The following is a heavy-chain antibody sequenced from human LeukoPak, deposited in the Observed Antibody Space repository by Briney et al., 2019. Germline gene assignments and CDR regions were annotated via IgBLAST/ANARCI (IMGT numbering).Heavy chain of an antibody. CDR3: ARDGDINMVRGLIYFDY. V-gene: IGHV1-46*01. Sequence: ASVKVSCKASGYTFTRYYIHWVRQAPGQGLEWMGIINPSGGSTNYAQKFQGRVTMTRDTSTSTVYMELSSLRSEGTAVYYCARDGDINMVRGLIYFDYWGQGTLVTVSS. CDR1: GYTFTRYY. D-gene: IGHD3-10*01. CDR2: INPSGGST. J-gene: IGHJ4*02.